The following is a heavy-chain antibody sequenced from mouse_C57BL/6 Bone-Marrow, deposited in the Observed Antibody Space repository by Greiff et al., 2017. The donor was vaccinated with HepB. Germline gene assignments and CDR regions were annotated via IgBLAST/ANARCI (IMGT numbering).Heavy chain of an antibody. V-gene: IGHV6-6*01. Sequence: EVKLVESGGGLVQPGGSMKLSCAASGFTFSDAWMDWVRQSPEKGLEWVAEIRNKANNHATYYAEYVKGRFTISRDDSKSSVYLQMNSLRAEDTGIYYCTSLLYGSREYFDVWGTGTTVTVSS. CDR2: IRNKANNHAT. CDR3: TSLLYGSREYFDV. D-gene: IGHD1-1*01. J-gene: IGHJ1*03. CDR1: GFTFSDAW.